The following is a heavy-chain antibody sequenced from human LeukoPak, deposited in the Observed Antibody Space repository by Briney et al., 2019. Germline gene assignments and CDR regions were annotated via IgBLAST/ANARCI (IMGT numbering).Heavy chain of an antibody. D-gene: IGHD3-22*01. V-gene: IGHV4-39*07. Sequence: SETLSLTCTVSGGSISSSSYYWGWIRQPPGKGLEWIGSIYYSGSTYYNPSLKSRVTISVDTSKNQFSLKLSSVTAADTAVYYCASCGYYDSSGYSPEYFQHWGQGTLVTVSS. CDR1: GGSISSSSYY. CDR3: ASCGYYDSSGYSPEYFQH. CDR2: IYYSGST. J-gene: IGHJ1*01.